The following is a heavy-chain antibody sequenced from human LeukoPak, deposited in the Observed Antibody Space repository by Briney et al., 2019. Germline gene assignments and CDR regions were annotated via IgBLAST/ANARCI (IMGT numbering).Heavy chain of an antibody. D-gene: IGHD3-3*01. CDR1: GFTFSSYS. CDR2: ISSSSSTL. Sequence: TGGSLRLSCAASGFTFSSYSMNWVRQAPGKGLERVSYISSSSSTLYYADSVKGRFTISRDNAKNSLYLQMNSLRAEDTAVYYCARAPSSAYNSPHDYWGQGTLVTVSS. J-gene: IGHJ4*02. CDR3: ARAPSSAYNSPHDY. V-gene: IGHV3-48*01.